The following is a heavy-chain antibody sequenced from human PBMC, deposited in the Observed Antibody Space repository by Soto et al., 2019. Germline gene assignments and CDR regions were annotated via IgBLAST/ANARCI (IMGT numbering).Heavy chain of an antibody. J-gene: IGHJ4*02. D-gene: IGHD3-22*01. Sequence: QVQLQESGPGLVKPSQTLSLTCTVSGGSISSGGYYWSWIRQHPGKGLEWIGYIYYSGSTYYNPSLKSRVTISVDTSKSQFSLKLSSVTAADTAVYYCAIIPYDSSGYYYFDYWGQGTLVTVSS. CDR2: IYYSGST. V-gene: IGHV4-31*03. CDR3: AIIPYDSSGYYYFDY. CDR1: GGSISSGGYY.